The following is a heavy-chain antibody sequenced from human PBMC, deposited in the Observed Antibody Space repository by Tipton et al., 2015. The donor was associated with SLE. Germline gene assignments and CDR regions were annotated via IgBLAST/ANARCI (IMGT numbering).Heavy chain of an antibody. V-gene: IGHV4-59*01. Sequence: TLSLTCTVSGGSISNYYWSWIRQPPGKGLEWIGYVYYSESTNYNPALQSRVSISLDTSKNQLSLKLSSVTAADTALYYCAREASYCGGDCYPSWFDPWGQGTLVTVSS. J-gene: IGHJ5*02. CDR3: AREASYCGGDCYPSWFDP. CDR2: VYYSEST. CDR1: GGSISNYY. D-gene: IGHD2-21*01.